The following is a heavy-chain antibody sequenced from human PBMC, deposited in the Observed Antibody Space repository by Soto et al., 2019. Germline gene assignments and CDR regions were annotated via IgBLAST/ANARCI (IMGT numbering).Heavy chain of an antibody. CDR3: TTDAYYDFWSGYYELRFDP. CDR1: GFTFRNAW. D-gene: IGHD3-3*01. CDR2: IKSKTDGGTT. Sequence: PGGSLRLSCAASGFTFRNAWMSWVRQAPGKGLEWVGRIKSKTDGGTTDYAAPVKGRFTISRDDSKNTLYLQMNSLKTEDTAVYYCTTDAYYDFWSGYYELRFDPWGQGTLVTVSS. V-gene: IGHV3-15*01. J-gene: IGHJ5*02.